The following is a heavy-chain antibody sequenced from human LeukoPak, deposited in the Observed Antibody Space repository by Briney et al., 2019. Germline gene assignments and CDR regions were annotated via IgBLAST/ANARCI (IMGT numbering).Heavy chain of an antibody. J-gene: IGHJ4*02. CDR2: ISIGGDYT. Sequence: GGSLRLSCAASGFTFSGYAMSWVRQAPGKGLDWVAGISIGGDYTYYADSVKGRYTISRDNSKNTLSLQMNNLRAEDTAIYYCAKLHSATITADFDSWGQGMLVTVSS. V-gene: IGHV3-23*01. CDR1: GFTFSGYA. CDR3: AKLHSATITADFDS. D-gene: IGHD1-14*01.